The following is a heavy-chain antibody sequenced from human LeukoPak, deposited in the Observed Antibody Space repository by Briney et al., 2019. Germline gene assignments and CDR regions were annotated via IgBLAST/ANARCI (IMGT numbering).Heavy chain of an antibody. V-gene: IGHV4-59*01. CDR2: IYYSGST. CDR1: GGSISSYY. D-gene: IGHD5-18*01. Sequence: ASETLSLTCTVSGGSISSYYWSWIRQPPGKGLEWIGYIYYSGSTNYNPSLKSRVTISVDTSKNQFSLKLSSVTAADTAVYYCARDSGYSCGLNYWGQGTLVTVSS. J-gene: IGHJ4*02. CDR3: ARDSGYSCGLNY.